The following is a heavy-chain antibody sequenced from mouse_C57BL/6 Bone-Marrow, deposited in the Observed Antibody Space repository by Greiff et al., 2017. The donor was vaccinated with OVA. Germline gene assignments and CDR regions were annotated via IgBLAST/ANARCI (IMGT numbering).Heavy chain of an antibody. Sequence: QVQLKQPGTELVKPGASVKLSCKASGYTFTSYWMHWVKQRPGQGLEWIGNINPSNGGTNYNEKFKGKATLTADKSSSTAYMQLNSLTSEDSAVYFCAPNYDYEGFAYWGQGTLVTVSA. D-gene: IGHD2-4*01. CDR3: APNYDYEGFAY. CDR2: INPSNGGT. CDR1: GYTFTSYW. V-gene: IGHV1-53*01. J-gene: IGHJ3*01.